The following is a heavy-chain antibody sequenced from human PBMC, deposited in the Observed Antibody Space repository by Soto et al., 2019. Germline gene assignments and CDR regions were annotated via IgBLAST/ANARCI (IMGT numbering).Heavy chain of an antibody. D-gene: IGHD3-16*01. J-gene: IGHJ4*02. CDR3: ARDFGGATWDY. V-gene: IGHV1-3*01. CDR2: INAGNGNT. CDR1: GYTFTSYA. Sequence: ASVKVSCKASGYTFTSYAMHWVRQAPGQRLEWMGWINAGNGNTKYSQKFQGRVTITRDTSASTAYMELSSLRSEDTAVYHCARDFGGATWDYWGQGTLVTVSS.